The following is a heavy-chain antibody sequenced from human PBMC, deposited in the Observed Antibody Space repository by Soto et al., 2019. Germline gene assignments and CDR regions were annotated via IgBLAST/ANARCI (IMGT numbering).Heavy chain of an antibody. D-gene: IGHD6-13*01. CDR2: IRSKAYGGTT. Sequence: PGGSLRLSCTASGFTFGDYAMSWFRQAPGKGLEWVGFIRSKAYGGTTEYAASVKGRFTISRDDSKSIAYLQMNSLKTEDTAVYYCTRDIRYSSSFNLYVNWFDPWGQGTLVTVSS. CDR1: GFTFGDYA. CDR3: TRDIRYSSSFNLYVNWFDP. V-gene: IGHV3-49*03. J-gene: IGHJ5*02.